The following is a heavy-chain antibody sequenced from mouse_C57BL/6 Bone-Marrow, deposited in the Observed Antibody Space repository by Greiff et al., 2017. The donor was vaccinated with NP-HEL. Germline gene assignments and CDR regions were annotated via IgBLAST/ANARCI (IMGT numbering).Heavy chain of an antibody. CDR2: INPYNGGT. CDR3: ALLLRYPWFAY. J-gene: IGHJ3*01. D-gene: IGHD1-1*01. V-gene: IGHV1-19*01. Sequence: EVKLQQSGPVLVKPGASVKMSRKASGYTFTDYYMNWVKQSHGKSLEWIGVINPYNGGTSYNQKFKGKATLTVDKSSSTAYMELNSLTSEDSAVYYCALLLRYPWFAYWGQGTLVTVSA. CDR1: GYTFTDYY.